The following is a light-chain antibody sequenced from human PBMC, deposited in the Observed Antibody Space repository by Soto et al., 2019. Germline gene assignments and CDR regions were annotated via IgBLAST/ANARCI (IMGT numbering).Light chain of an antibody. CDR3: ATWDSSLGAGV. V-gene: IGLV1-51*01. CDR1: SSNIGSDY. Sequence: QSVLTQPPSVSAAPGQTVTISCSGSSSNIGSDYVSWYQHLPGTAPKLLIYDNDKRPSGIPDRFSGSKSGTSATLGITGLQTGDEADYYCATWDSSLGAGVFGGGTKVTVL. CDR2: DND. J-gene: IGLJ2*01.